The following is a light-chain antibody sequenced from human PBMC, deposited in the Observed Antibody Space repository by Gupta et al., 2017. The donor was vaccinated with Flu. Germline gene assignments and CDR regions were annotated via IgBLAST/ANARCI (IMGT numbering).Light chain of an antibody. Sequence: SFYLDWYQHKPGNAPRLLIYDASTCQSGVPARFRGSGSGTDVSLTISSRQLEDFATYYFQQYDSYPPLTFGGWTTVEIK. J-gene: IGKJ4*01. CDR2: DAS. CDR1: SFY. V-gene: IGKV1-8*01. CDR3: QQYDSYPPLT.